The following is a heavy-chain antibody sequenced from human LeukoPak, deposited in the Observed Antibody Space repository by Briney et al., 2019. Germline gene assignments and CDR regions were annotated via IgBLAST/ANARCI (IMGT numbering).Heavy chain of an antibody. CDR2: IYYSGST. V-gene: IGHV4-59*12. Sequence: PSETLSLTCTVSGGSISNYYWSWIRQPPGKGLEWIGYIYYSGSTNYKPSLKSRVTISVDTSKNQFSLKLSSVTAADTAVYYCARGRYGDLSTGFDYWGQGTLVTVSS. J-gene: IGHJ4*02. CDR1: GGSISNYY. D-gene: IGHD4-17*01. CDR3: ARGRYGDLSTGFDY.